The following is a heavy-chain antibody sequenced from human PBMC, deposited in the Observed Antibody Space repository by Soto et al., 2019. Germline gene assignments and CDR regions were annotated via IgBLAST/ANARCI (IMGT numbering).Heavy chain of an antibody. J-gene: IGHJ6*02. CDR2: MSTYNGDT. D-gene: IGHD5-12*01. CDR1: GYTFTRSG. V-gene: IGHV1-18*01. Sequence: QVQLVQSGAEVKKPGASVKVSCKASGYTFTRSGISWVRQAPGPGLEWMGWMSTYNGDTNYAQTFQGRVTMTTDASTSTVNMELRSLRSDETAVYYCAREGVAPYYYYGMDVWGQGTPVTVSS. CDR3: AREGVAPYYYYGMDV.